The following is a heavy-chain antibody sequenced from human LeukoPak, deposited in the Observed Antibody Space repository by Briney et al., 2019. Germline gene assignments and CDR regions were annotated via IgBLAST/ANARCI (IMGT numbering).Heavy chain of an antibody. J-gene: IGHJ4*02. D-gene: IGHD3-10*01. CDR3: AKCGSGSAIEYYFHY. CDR2: ISGSGGSA. CDR1: GFTFSSYA. V-gene: IGHV3-23*01. Sequence: GGSLRLSCAASGFTFSSYAMSWVRQAPGKGLEGMGGISGSGGSAYYAEKVKGRFTISSDNSNNTLYLQMNSLRADETAVYYCAKCGSGSAIEYYFHYWGQGPLLTVSS.